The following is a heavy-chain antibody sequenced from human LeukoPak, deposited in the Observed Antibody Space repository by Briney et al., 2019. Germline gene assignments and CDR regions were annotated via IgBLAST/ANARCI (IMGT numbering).Heavy chain of an antibody. CDR1: GGSISSYY. D-gene: IGHD2-15*01. V-gene: IGHV4-4*07. J-gene: IGHJ3*02. CDR2: IYTSGST. CDR3: ARGRYCSADICTGGDSFDI. Sequence: SETLSLTCTVSGGSISSYYWSWIRQPAGKGLEWIGRIYTSGSTNYNPSLKSRVTMSVDTSKSQFSLKLSSVTAADTAVYYCARGRYCSADICTGGDSFDIWGQGTMVSVSP.